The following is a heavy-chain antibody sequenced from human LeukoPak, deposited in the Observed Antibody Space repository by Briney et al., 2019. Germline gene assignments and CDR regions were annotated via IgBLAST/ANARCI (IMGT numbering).Heavy chain of an antibody. D-gene: IGHD3-10*01. J-gene: IGHJ4*02. Sequence: GGSLRLSCAASGITVSSNFMYWVRQAPGKGLQCVSVLFTDYSAYYADSVKGRFTISRDNSKNTLYLRMDSLRVEDTAVYYCVLDYSGSGSYYRDYWGQGTLVTVSS. CDR3: VLDYSGSGSYYRDY. CDR2: LFTDYSA. V-gene: IGHV3-66*01. CDR1: GITVSSNF.